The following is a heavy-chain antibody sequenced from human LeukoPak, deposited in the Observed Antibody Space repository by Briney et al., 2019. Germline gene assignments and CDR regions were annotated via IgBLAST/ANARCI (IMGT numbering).Heavy chain of an antibody. Sequence: PGGSLRLSCAASGFTFSLYWMHWVRQGPGKGLMWVSRLNEDGSTADYADSVKGRFTMSRDNAKGKVFLEMRGLTVEDTAIYFCVRERIYYSDLAYKERENFDLWGRGTLVTVSS. CDR2: LNEDGSTA. J-gene: IGHJ5*02. V-gene: IGHV3-74*01. CDR3: VRERIYYSDLAYKERENFDL. D-gene: IGHD1-26*01. CDR1: GFTFSLYW.